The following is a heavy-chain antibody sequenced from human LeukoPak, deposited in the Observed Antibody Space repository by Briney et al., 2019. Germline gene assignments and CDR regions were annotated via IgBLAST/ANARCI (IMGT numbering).Heavy chain of an antibody. CDR2: ISAYNGNT. Sequence: ASVKVSCKASGYAFTSYGISWVRQAPGQGLEWMGWISAYNGNTNYAQKLQGRVTMTTDTSTSTAYMELRSLRSDDTAVYYCARGAPTHPPYYYDSSGYYYHFDYWGQGTLVTVSS. CDR3: ARGAPTHPPYYYDSSGYYYHFDY. V-gene: IGHV1-18*01. D-gene: IGHD3-22*01. J-gene: IGHJ4*02. CDR1: GYAFTSYG.